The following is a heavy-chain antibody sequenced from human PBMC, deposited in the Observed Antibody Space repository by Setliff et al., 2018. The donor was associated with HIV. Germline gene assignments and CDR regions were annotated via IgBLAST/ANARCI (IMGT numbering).Heavy chain of an antibody. J-gene: IGHJ4*02. Sequence: LSCAASGFRFSVYSMNWIRQAPGKGLEWISYMTSDEKTISYADAVKGRFTISRDNANNSLYLQMISLRAEDTAVYYCARGARGYSYGWGQGTLVTVSS. CDR2: MTSDEKTI. D-gene: IGHD5-18*01. V-gene: IGHV3-11*04. CDR1: GFRFSVYS. CDR3: ARGARGYSYG.